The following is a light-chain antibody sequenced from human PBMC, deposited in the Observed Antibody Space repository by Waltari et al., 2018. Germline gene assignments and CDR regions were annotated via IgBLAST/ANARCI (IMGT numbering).Light chain of an antibody. V-gene: IGKV1-39*01. J-gene: IGKJ2*01. Sequence: DIQMTQSPSSLSASVGDRVTITCRASQRMSSYLNLYKQKPGKAPKLLIYAASSLQSGVPSRFSGSGSGTNFTLTISSLQPEDFATYYCQQSYSTPHTFGQGTKLEIK. CDR1: QRMSSY. CDR3: QQSYSTPHT. CDR2: AAS.